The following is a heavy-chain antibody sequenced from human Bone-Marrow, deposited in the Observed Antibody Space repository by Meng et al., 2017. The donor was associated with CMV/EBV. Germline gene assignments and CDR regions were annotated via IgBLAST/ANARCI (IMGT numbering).Heavy chain of an antibody. J-gene: IGHJ4*02. Sequence: ASVKVSCKASGYTFTGYYMHWVRQAPGQGLEWMGWINPNSGGTNYAQKFQGRVTMTRDTSISTAYMELSRLRSDDTAVYYCARAMIIAARALDFWGQGTLVTVSS. D-gene: IGHD6-6*01. CDR1: GYTFTGYY. CDR2: INPNSGGT. V-gene: IGHV1-2*02. CDR3: ARAMIIAARALDF.